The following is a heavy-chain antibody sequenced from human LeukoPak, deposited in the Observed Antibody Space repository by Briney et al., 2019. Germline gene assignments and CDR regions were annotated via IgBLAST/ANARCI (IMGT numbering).Heavy chain of an antibody. J-gene: IGHJ3*02. CDR2: ISGGGGNT. D-gene: IGHD1-26*01. V-gene: IGHV3-23*01. CDR3: GKNRYSGSLSPFDI. Sequence: GGSLRLSCAASGFTVSNNFMNWVRQAPGKGLEWVSAISGGGGNTYYADSVKGRFTISRDNSKNTLYLQMNSLRAEDTAVYYCGKNRYSGSLSPFDIWGQGTMVTVSS. CDR1: GFTVSNNF.